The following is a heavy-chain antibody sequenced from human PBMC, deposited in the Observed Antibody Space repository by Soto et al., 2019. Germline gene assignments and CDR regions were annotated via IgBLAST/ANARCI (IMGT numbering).Heavy chain of an antibody. D-gene: IGHD5-18*01. CDR3: AKEGIYNYGPRQFDYYYYGMDV. CDR2: VSGEDGDT. J-gene: IGHJ6*02. Sequence: GGSLRLSCAASGFTFSAYVMSWVRQAPGKGLEWVSAVSGEDGDTYYADSVKGRFTISRDFSKNTLYLQMNSLRAEDTAIYYCAKEGIYNYGPRQFDYYYYGMDVWGQGTTVTVSS. V-gene: IGHV3-23*01. CDR1: GFTFSAYV.